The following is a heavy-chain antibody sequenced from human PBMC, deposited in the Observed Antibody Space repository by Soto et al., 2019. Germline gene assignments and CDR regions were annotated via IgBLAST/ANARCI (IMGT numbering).Heavy chain of an antibody. Sequence: GGSLRLSCGASGFGISDYTLSWVRQAPGKGLEWVSSISKTSDYIYYGDSLRGRFTISRDNARNSLYLQMNNLTVDDSAVYYCANLPEYWGQGALVTV. CDR3: ANLPEY. CDR1: GFGISDYT. CDR2: ISKTSDYI. J-gene: IGHJ4*02. V-gene: IGHV3-21*01.